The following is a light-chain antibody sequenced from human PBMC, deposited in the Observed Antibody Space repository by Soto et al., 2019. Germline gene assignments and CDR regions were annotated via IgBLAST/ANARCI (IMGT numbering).Light chain of an antibody. CDR3: QHRSSWPLT. V-gene: IGKV3-11*01. J-gene: IGKJ4*01. Sequence: EIVLTLSPATLSLSPGERATLSCRASQSVRSYLAWYQQKPGQAPRLLIYDASNRATGIPARFSGSGSGTDFTLTISSLEPEDFAVYYCQHRSSWPLTFGGGTKVEIK. CDR1: QSVRSY. CDR2: DAS.